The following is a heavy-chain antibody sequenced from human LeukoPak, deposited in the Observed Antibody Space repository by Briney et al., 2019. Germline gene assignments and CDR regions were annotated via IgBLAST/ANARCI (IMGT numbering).Heavy chain of an antibody. CDR2: ISNSGST. D-gene: IGHD2-15*01. V-gene: IGHV4-59*11. Sequence: KPSETLSLTCTVSGGSISSHYWIWIRQSPVKGLEWIGDISNSGSTSYNPSLKSRITISIDTSKNQFSLKLSSVTAADTAVYYCGRDALVGYFSYYYMDVWGKGTTVTVSS. CDR3: GRDALVGYFSYYYMDV. J-gene: IGHJ6*03. CDR1: GGSISSHY.